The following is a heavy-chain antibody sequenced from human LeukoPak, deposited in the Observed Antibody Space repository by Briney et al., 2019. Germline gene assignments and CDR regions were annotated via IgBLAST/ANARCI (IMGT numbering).Heavy chain of an antibody. D-gene: IGHD1-26*01. V-gene: IGHV4-34*01. CDR3: ARHGSRALSSAGALDI. J-gene: IGHJ3*02. CDR2: INRSGST. CDR1: NGSFNGYY. Sequence: SETLSLTCAVYNGSFNGYYWSWIRQPPGKGLEFIGEINRSGSTTYNPSLKSRVTISIDTSKNQFSLNLSSVTAADTAVYYCARHGSRALSSAGALDIWGQGTMVTVSS.